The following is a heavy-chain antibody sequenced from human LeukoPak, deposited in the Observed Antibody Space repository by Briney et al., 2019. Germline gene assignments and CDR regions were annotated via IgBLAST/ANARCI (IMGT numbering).Heavy chain of an antibody. J-gene: IGHJ4*02. CDR3: ARSDGSSWYSLHDC. D-gene: IGHD6-13*01. Sequence: PGGSLRLSCAASGFTFSSYSMSWVRQAPGKGLEWVANMNQDGSEIYHVASVKDRFTISRDNAKNSLYLQMNSLRAEDTAVYYCARSDGSSWYSLHDCWGQGTLVTVSS. V-gene: IGHV3-7*01. CDR1: GFTFSSYS. CDR2: MNQDGSEI.